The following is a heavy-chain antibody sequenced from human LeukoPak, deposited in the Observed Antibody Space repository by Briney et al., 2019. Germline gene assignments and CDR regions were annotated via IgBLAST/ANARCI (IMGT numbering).Heavy chain of an antibody. V-gene: IGHV1-8*01. CDR2: VSPTSGNT. Sequence: GASVRVSCKASGYTFNMYDINWVRQTTGQGPEWMGWVSPTSGNTHYAQNFQGRVTMTWNSSITTAYMELSSLRSEDTAVFYCARVLARGRGALKERLLYNNVYYGMDVWGQGTTVTVSS. CDR3: ARVLARGRGALKERLLYNNVYYGMDV. CDR1: GYTFNMYD. D-gene: IGHD1-26*01. J-gene: IGHJ6*02.